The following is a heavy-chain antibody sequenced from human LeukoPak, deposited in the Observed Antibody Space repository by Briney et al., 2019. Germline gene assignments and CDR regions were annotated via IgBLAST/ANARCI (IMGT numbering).Heavy chain of an antibody. CDR2: IRYDGSNK. CDR1: GFTFSSYG. V-gene: IGHV3-30*02. Sequence: GGALRLSCAASGFTFSSYGMHWVRQAPGEGLEWVAFIRYDGSNKYYADSVKGRFTISRDNSKNTLYLQMNSLRAEDTALYYCAIDPADYYETNSLDFWGQGTPVTVSS. CDR3: AIDPADYYETNSLDF. D-gene: IGHD3-22*01. J-gene: IGHJ4*02.